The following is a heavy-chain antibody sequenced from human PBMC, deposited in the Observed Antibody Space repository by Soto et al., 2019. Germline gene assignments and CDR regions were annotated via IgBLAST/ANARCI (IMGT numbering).Heavy chain of an antibody. Sequence: SETLSLTCTVSGGSMGSNFWSWIRQPPGKGLEWIGYVSNIGGTNYNPSLKSRVTMSVDTSKNQFSLKLSSVTAADTAVYYCARRDYYDSSGRYFPWGPGTLVTVSS. V-gene: IGHV4-59*08. CDR3: ARRDYYDSSGRYFP. J-gene: IGHJ5*02. CDR1: GGSMGSNF. CDR2: VSNIGGT. D-gene: IGHD3-22*01.